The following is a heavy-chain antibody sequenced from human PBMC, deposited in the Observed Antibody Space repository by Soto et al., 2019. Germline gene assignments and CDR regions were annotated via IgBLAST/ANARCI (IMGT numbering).Heavy chain of an antibody. D-gene: IGHD6-19*01. CDR1: GFSFSTSQVG. J-gene: IGHJ4*02. V-gene: IGHV2-5*02. CDR3: AHRPGGYLSGWDNGYFDY. Sequence: QITLNESGPTLVKPTQTLTLTCTFSGFSFSTSQVGVGWIRQPPGKGQEWLALIYWDDDKRYSPSLRSRLSITKDTSKNQVVLTMTNMGPVDTATYYCAHRPGGYLSGWDNGYFDYWGRGALVTVSS. CDR2: IYWDDDK.